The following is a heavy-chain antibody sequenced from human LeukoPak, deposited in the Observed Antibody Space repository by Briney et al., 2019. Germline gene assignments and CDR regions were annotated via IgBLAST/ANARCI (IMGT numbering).Heavy chain of an antibody. V-gene: IGHV3-30*18. CDR2: ISYDGSNK. CDR1: GFTFSSYG. D-gene: IGHD3-10*01. CDR3: AKEYRFGELILDY. J-gene: IGHJ4*02. Sequence: GGSLRLSCAASGFTFSSYGMHWVSQAPGKGLEWVAVISYDGSNKYYADSVKGRFTISRDNSKNTLYLQMNSLRAEDTAVYYCAKEYRFGELILDYWGQGTLVTVSS.